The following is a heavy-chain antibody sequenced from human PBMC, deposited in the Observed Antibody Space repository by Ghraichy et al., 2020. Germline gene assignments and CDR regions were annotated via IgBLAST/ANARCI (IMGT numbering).Heavy chain of an antibody. CDR1: GFTFSKYP. Sequence: GGSLRLSCAASGFTFSKYPIHWVRQAPGKGLENVSVITGDGGSTYYADSVKGRFTISRDNSKNTLSLQMGSLRAEDMAVYFCARGNSMVRGFVIDYYGLDVWGQGTTVTVSS. J-gene: IGHJ6*02. CDR2: ITGDGGST. D-gene: IGHD3-10*01. CDR3: ARGNSMVRGFVIDYYGLDV. V-gene: IGHV3-64*02.